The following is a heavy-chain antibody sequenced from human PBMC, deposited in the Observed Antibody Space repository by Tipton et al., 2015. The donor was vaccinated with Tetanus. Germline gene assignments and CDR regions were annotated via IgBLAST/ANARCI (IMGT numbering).Heavy chain of an antibody. Sequence: SLRLSCAASVFSFSQYDMNWVRQAPGKGPEWVSSISTHSGYIKYADSVRGRFTISRDNAKDSVFLQMDSLRAEDSAVYYCARDPGFSSNYFYYGMDFWGPGTTVIVSS. CDR1: VFSFSQYD. D-gene: IGHD1-14*01. V-gene: IGHV3-21*01. CDR2: ISTHSGYI. CDR3: ARDPGFSSNYFYYGMDF. J-gene: IGHJ6*02.